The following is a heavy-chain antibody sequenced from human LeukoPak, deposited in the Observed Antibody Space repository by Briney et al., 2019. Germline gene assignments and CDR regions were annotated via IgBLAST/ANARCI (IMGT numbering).Heavy chain of an antibody. J-gene: IGHJ4*02. V-gene: IGHV1-2*04. CDR2: INPNSGGT. CDR1: GYTFTGYY. D-gene: IGHD3-9*01. CDR3: ARRGEILTGYYHFDY. Sequence: ASVKVSCKASGYTFTGYYMHWVRQAPGQGLEWMGWINPNSGGTNYAQKFQGWVTMTRDTSISTAYMEPSRLRSDDTAVYYCARRGEILTGYYHFDYWGQGTLVTVSS.